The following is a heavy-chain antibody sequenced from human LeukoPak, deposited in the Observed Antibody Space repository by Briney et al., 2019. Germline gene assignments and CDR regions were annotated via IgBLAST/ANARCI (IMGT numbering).Heavy chain of an antibody. Sequence: ASVKVSCKASGYTFINYYMHWVRQAPGQGLEWMGIINPSAGSTTYAQNFQGRATMTRDTPTNTVYMELRSLRSDDTAVYYCARDPNYYGSGSYYNVGFFVLWGQGTLVTVSS. CDR2: INPSAGST. D-gene: IGHD3-10*01. J-gene: IGHJ4*02. CDR1: GYTFINYY. CDR3: ARDPNYYGSGSYYNVGFFVL. V-gene: IGHV1-46*01.